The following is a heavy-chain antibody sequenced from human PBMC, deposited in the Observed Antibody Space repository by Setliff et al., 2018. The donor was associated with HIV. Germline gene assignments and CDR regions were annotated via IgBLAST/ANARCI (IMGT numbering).Heavy chain of an antibody. Sequence: PSETLSLTCAVYGGSFSGYYWSWIRQPPGKGLEWIGEINHSGSTNYSPSLKSRVTISVDASRNQFSLRLSSVTAADTAVYYCARLRDILVDVSARVGGGGFDIWGQGTMVTVSS. D-gene: IGHD2-15*01. CDR3: ARLRDILVDVSARVGGGGFDI. CDR1: GGSFSGYY. J-gene: IGHJ3*02. V-gene: IGHV4-34*01. CDR2: INHSGST.